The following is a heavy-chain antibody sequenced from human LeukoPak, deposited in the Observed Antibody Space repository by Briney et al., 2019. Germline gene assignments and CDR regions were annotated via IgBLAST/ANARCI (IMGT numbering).Heavy chain of an antibody. V-gene: IGHV1-8*01. J-gene: IGHJ5*02. CDR3: ARDYGGSSGWFDP. D-gene: IGHD4-23*01. Sequence: PLASVKVSCKASGYTFTSYDINWVRQATGQGLEWMGWMSPNSDNTGYAQKFQGRVTFTRDTSISTAYMELRSLTSEDTAVYCCARDYGGSSGWFDPWGQGTLVTVSS. CDR1: GYTFTSYD. CDR2: MSPNSDNT.